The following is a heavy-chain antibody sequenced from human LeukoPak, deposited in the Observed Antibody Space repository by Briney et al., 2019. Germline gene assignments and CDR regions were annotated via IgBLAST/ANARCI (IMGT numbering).Heavy chain of an antibody. D-gene: IGHD3-22*01. V-gene: IGHV3-9*01. CDR3: ARRVVNPKCFDC. CDR1: GFIFNNYA. Sequence: GGSLRLSCAGSGFIFNNYAMHWVRQPPGKGLEWVSGISWNSGSIDYADSVKGRFTISRDNAKNSLYLQMNSLRAEDTAVYYCARRVVNPKCFDCWGQGILVAVSS. J-gene: IGHJ4*02. CDR2: ISWNSGSI.